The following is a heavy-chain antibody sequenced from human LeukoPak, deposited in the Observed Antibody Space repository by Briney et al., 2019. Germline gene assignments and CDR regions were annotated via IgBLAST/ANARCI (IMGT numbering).Heavy chain of an antibody. V-gene: IGHV4-59*01. Sequence: PSETLSLTCTVSGDPISSYYWSWIRQPPGKGLEWIGYIYYSGSTNYNPSLKSRVTISVDTSKNQFSLKLSSVTAADTAVYYCARGTPYNWNAYYYYMDVWAKGTTVTVSS. CDR2: IYYSGST. J-gene: IGHJ6*03. D-gene: IGHD1-20*01. CDR3: ARGTPYNWNAYYYYMDV. CDR1: GDPISSYY.